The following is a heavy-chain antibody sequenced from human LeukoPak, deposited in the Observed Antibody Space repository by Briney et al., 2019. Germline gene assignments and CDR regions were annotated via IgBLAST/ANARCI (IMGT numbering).Heavy chain of an antibody. J-gene: IGHJ4*02. D-gene: IGHD3-10*01. Sequence: GGSLRLSCATSGFTFSSYWMTWVRQAPGTGLEWVANIKEDGSRQHYIDSEKGRFTISRDNAKSSLYLQMNSLRVEDSAVYYCARDGYASGSHDYWGQGTLVTVSS. V-gene: IGHV3-7*04. CDR2: IKEDGSRQ. CDR3: ARDGYASGSHDY. CDR1: GFTFSSYW.